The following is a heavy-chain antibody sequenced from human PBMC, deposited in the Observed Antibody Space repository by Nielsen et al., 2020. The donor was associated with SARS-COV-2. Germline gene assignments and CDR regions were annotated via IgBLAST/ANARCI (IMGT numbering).Heavy chain of an antibody. CDR2: IWDDGSNK. CDR1: GFTFSSYG. Sequence: GGSLRLSCAASGFTFSSYGMHWVRQAPGKGLEWVAAIWDDGSNKYYADSVKGRFTISRDNSKNTLYLQMNSLRAEDTAVYYCASEGQQQLVHSYYYYGMDVWGQGTMVTVSS. D-gene: IGHD6-13*01. V-gene: IGHV3-33*08. CDR3: ASEGQQQLVHSYYYYGMDV. J-gene: IGHJ6*02.